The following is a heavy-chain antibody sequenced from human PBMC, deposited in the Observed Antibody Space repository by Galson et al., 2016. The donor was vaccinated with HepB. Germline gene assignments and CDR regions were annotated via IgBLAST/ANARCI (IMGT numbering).Heavy chain of an antibody. Sequence: TLSLTCSVSGGSISSGAYYWNWIRQPPGKGLEWIGYIYSVGRTYHNPSLNRRVIISADKSANQFSLKLSSVTAADTAIYYCARSPGPSLDAFDIWGQGTMVTVSS. D-gene: IGHD6-6*01. CDR1: GGSISSGAYY. V-gene: IGHV4-31*03. J-gene: IGHJ3*02. CDR3: ARSPGPSLDAFDI. CDR2: IYSVGRT.